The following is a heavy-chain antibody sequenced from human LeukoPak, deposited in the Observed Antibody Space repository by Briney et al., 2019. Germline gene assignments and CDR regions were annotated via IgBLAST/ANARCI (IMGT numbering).Heavy chain of an antibody. CDR2: INPNSGGT. CDR1: GYTFTGYY. D-gene: IGHD3-3*01. Sequence: ASVKVSCKASGYTFTGYYMHWVRQAPGQGLEWMGWINPNSGGTNYAQKFQGRVTMTRDTSISTACMELSRLRSDDTAVYYCARSWQYYDFWSGYSGDDYWGQGTLVTVSS. CDR3: ARSWQYYDFWSGYSGDDY. V-gene: IGHV1-2*02. J-gene: IGHJ4*02.